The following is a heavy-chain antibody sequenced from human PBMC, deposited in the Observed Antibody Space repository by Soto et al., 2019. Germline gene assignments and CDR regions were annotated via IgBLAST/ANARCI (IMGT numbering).Heavy chain of an antibody. D-gene: IGHD3-10*01. CDR1: GYTFTHYS. J-gene: IGHJ4*02. CDR3: TVWFDYLQEGSF. CDR2: INPNSGGT. V-gene: IGHV1-2*02. Sequence: QVHLVHSGAEVKKPGASVKVSCRTSGYTFTHYSIHWVRQAPGQGLEWMGWINPNSGGTTFAQKFEGRVTLTRDTSTNTVYLELSSLTSDDTAVFYCTVWFDYLQEGSFWGQGTLVTVTS.